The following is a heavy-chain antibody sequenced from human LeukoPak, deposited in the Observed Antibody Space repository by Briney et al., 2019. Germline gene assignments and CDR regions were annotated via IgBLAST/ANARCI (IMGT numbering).Heavy chain of an antibody. J-gene: IGHJ4*02. CDR1: GFTFSSYS. CDR2: INHSGST. CDR3: ARRGWIQLWSYDY. Sequence: PGGSLRLSCAASGFTFSSYSMNWIRQPPGKGLEWIGEINHSGSTNYNPSLKSRVTISVDTSKNQFSLKLSSVTAADTAVYYCARRGWIQLWSYDYWGQGTLVTVSS. V-gene: IGHV4-34*01. D-gene: IGHD5-18*01.